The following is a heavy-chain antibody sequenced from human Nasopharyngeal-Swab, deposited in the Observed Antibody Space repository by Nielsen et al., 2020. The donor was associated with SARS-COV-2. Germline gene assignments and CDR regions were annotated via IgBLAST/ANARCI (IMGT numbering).Heavy chain of an antibody. V-gene: IGHV3-23*01. CDR2: ISGSGGST. CDR1: GFTFSSYA. Sequence: LKISCAASGFTFSSYAMSWVRQAPGKGLEWVSAISGSGGSTYYADSVKGRFTISRDNSKNTLYLQMNSLRAEDTAVYYCAKEDYYYYYYMDVWGKGTTVTVSS. J-gene: IGHJ6*03. CDR3: AKEDYYYYYYMDV.